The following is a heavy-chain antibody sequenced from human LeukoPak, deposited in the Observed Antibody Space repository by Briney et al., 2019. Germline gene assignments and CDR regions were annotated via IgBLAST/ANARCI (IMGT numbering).Heavy chain of an antibody. Sequence: GGSLRLSCIASGFAPSKDWMHWVRQVPGEGLEWVSRISTDGRTTGYADSVKGRFTISRDNAKNTLFPEMNNLKVEDTAVYYCASFGQQWLESYWGLGTLVTVSS. CDR3: ASFGQQWLESY. D-gene: IGHD6-19*01. V-gene: IGHV3-74*01. CDR1: GFAPSKDW. CDR2: ISTDGRTT. J-gene: IGHJ4*02.